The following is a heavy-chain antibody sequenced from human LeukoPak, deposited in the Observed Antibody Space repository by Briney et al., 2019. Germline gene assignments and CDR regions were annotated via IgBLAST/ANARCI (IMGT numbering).Heavy chain of an antibody. J-gene: IGHJ4*02. D-gene: IGHD3-16*02. V-gene: IGHV4-39*07. CDR3: ARGRSDYVWGSYRRFDY. Sequence: SDTLSLPCTVSGGSISSGHYYWSWIRQPPGKGLEWIGEINHSGSTHYNPSLKSRVTISVDTTKNQFSLKLSSVTAADTAVYYCARGRSDYVWGSYRRFDYWGQGTLVTVSS. CDR1: GGSISSGHYY. CDR2: INHSGST.